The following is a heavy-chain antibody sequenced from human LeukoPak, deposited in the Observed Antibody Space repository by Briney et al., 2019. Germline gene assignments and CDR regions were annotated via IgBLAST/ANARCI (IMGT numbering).Heavy chain of an antibody. CDR3: ARDWLAYYDGIDY. CDR1: GFTFSNYN. Sequence: GGSLRLSCAASGFTFSNYNMNWVRQAPGKGLEWVANIKQDGREKYYVDSVKGRFTISRDNSKNTLYLQMNSLRAEDTAVYYCARDWLAYYDGIDYWGQGTLVTVSS. J-gene: IGHJ4*02. D-gene: IGHD3-22*01. V-gene: IGHV3-7*01. CDR2: IKQDGREK.